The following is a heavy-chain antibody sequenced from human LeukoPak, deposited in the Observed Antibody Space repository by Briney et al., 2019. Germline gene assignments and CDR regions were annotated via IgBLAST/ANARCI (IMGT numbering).Heavy chain of an antibody. CDR2: IYYTGST. D-gene: IGHD1-26*01. J-gene: IGHJ4*02. Sequence: SETLSLTCTVSGGSISSSSYCWGWIRQPPGKALEWIGSIYYTGSTYYNPSLKSRVTISVDTSKNQFSLKLTSVTAADTAVYYCARHPRGSYPYYFDYWGQGTLVTVSS. V-gene: IGHV4-39*01. CDR3: ARHPRGSYPYYFDY. CDR1: GGSISSSSYC.